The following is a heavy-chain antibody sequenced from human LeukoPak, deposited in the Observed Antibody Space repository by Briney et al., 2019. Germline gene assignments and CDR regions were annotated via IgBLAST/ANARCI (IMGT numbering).Heavy chain of an antibody. V-gene: IGHV4-30-2*01. CDR2: IYHSGSP. Sequence: PSETLSLTCTVSGGSISSGDYIWSWIRQPPGKGLEWIGEIYHSGSPNYNPSLKSRVTISVDKSRNHFSLNLSSVTAADTAVYYCARAPLSYYYYGMDVWGQGTTVTASS. CDR3: ARAPLSYYYYGMDV. CDR1: GGSISSGDYI. J-gene: IGHJ6*02.